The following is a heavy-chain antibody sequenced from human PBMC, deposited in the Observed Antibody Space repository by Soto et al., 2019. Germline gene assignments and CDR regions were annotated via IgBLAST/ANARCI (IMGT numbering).Heavy chain of an antibody. D-gene: IGHD3-10*01. CDR1: GYTFSDYG. CDR2: ISAHNRNT. Sequence: QVQLMQPGGEVKKPGASVKISCKASGYTFSDYGINWVRQAPGQGLEWMGWISAHNRNTNYAQVLQGRVTMTIDSSTTTAYMELRSLTSDDTAVYYCARVFNILRERGMDVWGQGTTVTVSS. V-gene: IGHV1-18*04. J-gene: IGHJ6*02. CDR3: ARVFNILRERGMDV.